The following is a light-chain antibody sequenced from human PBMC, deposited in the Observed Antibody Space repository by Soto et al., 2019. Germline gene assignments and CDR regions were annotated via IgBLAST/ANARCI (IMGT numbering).Light chain of an antibody. J-gene: IGKJ1*01. CDR3: QNYNRAPWT. CDR2: GAS. V-gene: IGKV1-27*01. CDR1: HDISNY. Sequence: DIQMTQSPSSLSASVGDRVTITCRASHDISNYLAWYQQKPGKVPKLLIYGASTLQSGVPSRFSGSGSGTDFTLTISSLQTEDVATYYCQNYNRAPWTFGQGTKVESK.